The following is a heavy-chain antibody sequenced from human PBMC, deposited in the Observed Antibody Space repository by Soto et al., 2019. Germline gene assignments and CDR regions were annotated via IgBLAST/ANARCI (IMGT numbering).Heavy chain of an antibody. CDR3: ARSSWIQLWRYYFDY. CDR2: INPNSGGT. CDR1: GYTFTGYC. J-gene: IGHJ4*02. D-gene: IGHD5-18*01. V-gene: IGHV1-2*02. Sequence: ASVKVSCKASGYTFTGYCMHWVRQAPGQGLEWMGWINPNSGGTNYAQKFQGRVTMTRDTSISTAYMELSRLRSDDTAVYYCARSSWIQLWRYYFDYWGQGTLVTVSS.